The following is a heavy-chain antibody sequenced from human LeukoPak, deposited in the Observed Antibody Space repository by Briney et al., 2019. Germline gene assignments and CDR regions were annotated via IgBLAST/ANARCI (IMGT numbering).Heavy chain of an antibody. Sequence: GGSLRLSCAASGFTFSSYAMSWVRQAPGKGLEWVSAISGSGGSTYYADPVKGRFTISRDNSKNTLYLQMNSLRAEDTAVYYCAKDLAATYYYYYGMDVWGQGTTVTVSS. V-gene: IGHV3-23*01. J-gene: IGHJ6*02. CDR1: GFTFSSYA. CDR2: ISGSGGST. CDR3: AKDLAATYYYYYGMDV. D-gene: IGHD2-15*01.